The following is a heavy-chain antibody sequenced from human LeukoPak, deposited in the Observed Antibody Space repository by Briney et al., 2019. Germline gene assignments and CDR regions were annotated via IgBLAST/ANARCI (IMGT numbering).Heavy chain of an antibody. CDR1: GFTFSSYS. CDR2: ISSSSSYI. V-gene: IGHV3-21*01. D-gene: IGHD1-14*01. J-gene: IGHJ6*02. Sequence: GGSLRLSCAASGFTFSSYSMNWVRQAPGKGLEWVSSISSSSSYIYYADLVKGRFTISRDNAKNSLYLQMNSLRAEDTAVYYCAREGITDYGMDVWGQGTTVTVSS. CDR3: AREGITDYGMDV.